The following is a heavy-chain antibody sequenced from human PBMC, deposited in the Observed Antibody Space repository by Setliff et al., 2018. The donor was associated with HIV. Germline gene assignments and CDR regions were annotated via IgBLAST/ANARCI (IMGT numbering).Heavy chain of an antibody. D-gene: IGHD6-6*01. Sequence: SETLSLTCTVSGGSISSSSYFWGWIRQPPGKGLAWIGSIYYSGSSSYNPSLKSRVIISLDTSKNQISLKLNSVTAADTAVYYCARDLLGSSSLVDYWGQGTLVTVSS. CDR2: IYYSGSS. V-gene: IGHV4-39*07. CDR3: ARDLLGSSSLVDY. J-gene: IGHJ4*02. CDR1: GGSISSSSYF.